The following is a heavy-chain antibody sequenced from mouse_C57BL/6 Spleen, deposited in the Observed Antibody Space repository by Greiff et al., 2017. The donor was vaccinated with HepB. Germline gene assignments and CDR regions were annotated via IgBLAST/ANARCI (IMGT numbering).Heavy chain of an antibody. CDR2: IYPGDGDT. J-gene: IGHJ4*01. D-gene: IGHD2-3*01. Sequence: VKLVESGPELVKPGASVKISCKASGYAFSSSWMNWVKQRPGKGLEWIGRIYPGDGDTNYNGKFKGKATLTADKSSSTAYMQLSSLTSEDSAVYFCARVDGYPYYYAMDYWGQGTSVTVSS. V-gene: IGHV1-82*01. CDR1: GYAFSSSW. CDR3: ARVDGYPYYYAMDY.